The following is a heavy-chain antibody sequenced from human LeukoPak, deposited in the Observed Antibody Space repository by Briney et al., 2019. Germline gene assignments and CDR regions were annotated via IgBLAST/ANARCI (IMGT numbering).Heavy chain of an antibody. CDR3: ARGRGGDGYTRLLDY. V-gene: IGHV4-59*01. CDR1: GGSISSYY. J-gene: IGHJ4*02. D-gene: IGHD5-24*01. Sequence: SETLSLTCTVSGGSISSYYWSWIRQPPGKGLEWIGYIYYSGSTNYNPSLKSRVTISVDTSKNQFSLKLSSVTAADTAVYYCARGRGGDGYTRLLDYWGQGTLVTVSS. CDR2: IYYSGST.